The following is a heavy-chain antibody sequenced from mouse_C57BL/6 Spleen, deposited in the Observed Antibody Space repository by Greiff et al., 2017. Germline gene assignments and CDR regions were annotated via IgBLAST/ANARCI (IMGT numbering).Heavy chain of an antibody. J-gene: IGHJ3*01. Sequence: EVKLMESGGGLVKPGGSLKLSCAASGFTFSDYGMHWVRQAPEKGLEWVAYISSGSSTIYYADTVKGRFTISRDNAKNTLFLQMTSLRSEDTAMYYCATSDYGFAYWGQGTLVTVSA. CDR3: ATSDYGFAY. CDR2: ISSGSSTI. D-gene: IGHD2-4*01. V-gene: IGHV5-17*01. CDR1: GFTFSDYG.